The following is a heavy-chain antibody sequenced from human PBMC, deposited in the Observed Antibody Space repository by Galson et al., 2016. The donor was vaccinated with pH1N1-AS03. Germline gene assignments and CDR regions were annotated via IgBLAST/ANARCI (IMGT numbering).Heavy chain of an antibody. Sequence: LRLSCAASGFTLRTYDLHWVRQAPGKGLEWVGINRYYGSSEYYGDSMKGRISISRDNSQNTISLQMNSLRVEDTAVYYCVRGSGYYFDSWGQGTLVIVSS. D-gene: IGHD3-3*01. V-gene: IGHV3-33*01. CDR2: NRYYGSSE. CDR1: GFTLRTYD. CDR3: VRGSGYYFDS. J-gene: IGHJ4*02.